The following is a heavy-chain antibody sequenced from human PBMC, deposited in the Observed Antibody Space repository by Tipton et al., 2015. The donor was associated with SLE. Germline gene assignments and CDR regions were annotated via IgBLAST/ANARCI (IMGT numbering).Heavy chain of an antibody. CDR3: ARDQIPGIAAAGPRGDYYYYGMDV. CDR2: IIPIFGTA. Sequence: QLVQSGAEVKKPGSSVKVSCKASGGTFSSYAISWVRQAPGQGLEWMGRIIPIFGTANYAQKFQGRVTITADESTSTAYMELSSLRSEDTAVYYCARDQIPGIAAAGPRGDYYYYGMDVWGQGTTVTVSS. D-gene: IGHD6-13*01. V-gene: IGHV1-69*18. J-gene: IGHJ6*02. CDR1: GGTFSSYA.